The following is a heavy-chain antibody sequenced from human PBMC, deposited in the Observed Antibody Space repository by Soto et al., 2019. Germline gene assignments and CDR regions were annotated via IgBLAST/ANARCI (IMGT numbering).Heavy chain of an antibody. J-gene: IGHJ3*02. CDR1: GGSISSYY. D-gene: IGHD5-12*01. V-gene: IGHV4-59*01. CDR3: ASQSGYATDAFDI. CDR2: IYYSGST. Sequence: SETLSLTCTVSGGSISSYYCIWIRQPPGKGLEWIGYIYYSGSTNYNPSLKSRVTISVDTSKNQFSLKLSSVTAADTAVYYCASQSGYATDAFDIWGQGTMVTVSS.